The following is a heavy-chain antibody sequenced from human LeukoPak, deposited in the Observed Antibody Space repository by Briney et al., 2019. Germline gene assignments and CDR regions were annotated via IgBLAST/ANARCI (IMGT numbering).Heavy chain of an antibody. CDR1: GFTSYSYA. CDR3: AKDQEGSGRYPHFHH. Sequence: GGSLRLSCAASGFTSYSYALSWVRQAPGKGLEWVSGISGSGGNTFYADFVRGQGRFTISRDNSRNTLYLQMNNLRVEDTAVYYCAKDQEGSGRYPHFHHWGQGTLVTVSS. J-gene: IGHJ4*02. D-gene: IGHD3-10*01. CDR2: ISGSGGNT. V-gene: IGHV3-23*01.